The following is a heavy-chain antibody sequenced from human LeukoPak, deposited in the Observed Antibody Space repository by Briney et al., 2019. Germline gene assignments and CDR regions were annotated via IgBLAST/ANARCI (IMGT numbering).Heavy chain of an antibody. J-gene: IGHJ4*02. Sequence: GGPLGLSCAASGFTVSSNYMSWVRQAPGKGLEWVSVIYSGGSTYYADSVKGRFTISRDNSKNTRYLQMNSLRAEDTAVYYCARDRRNKGALDYWGQGTLVTVSS. CDR3: ARDRRNKGALDY. CDR1: GFTVSSNY. CDR2: IYSGGST. D-gene: IGHD1/OR15-1a*01. V-gene: IGHV3-66*01.